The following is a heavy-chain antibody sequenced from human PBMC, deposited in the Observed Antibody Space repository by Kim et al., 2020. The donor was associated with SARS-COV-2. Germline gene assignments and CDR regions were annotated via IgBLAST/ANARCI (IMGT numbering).Heavy chain of an antibody. CDR3: AKDGGLRYFDG. J-gene: IGHJ4*02. CDR2: ISDSAGST. D-gene: IGHD3-9*01. CDR1: GFTFSSYA. V-gene: IGHV3-23*01. Sequence: GGSLRLSCAASGFTFSSYAMSWVRQAPGKGLEWVSAISDSAGSTSYADSVKGRFTISRDNSKNTLYLQMNSLRAEDTAVYYCAKDGGLRYFDGWGQGTLVTVSS.